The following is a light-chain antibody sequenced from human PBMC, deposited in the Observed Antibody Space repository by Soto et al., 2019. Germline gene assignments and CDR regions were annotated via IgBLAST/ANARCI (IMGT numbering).Light chain of an antibody. CDR1: SSDVGGYNS. CDR3: SSYTTSSTPSYF. J-gene: IGLJ1*01. Sequence: QSVLTQPASVSGSPGQSITISCTGTSSDVGGYNSVSWYQQHPGKAPKLMIYEVSDRPLGVSNRFSGSKSGNTASLTISGLQAEDEADYYCSSYTTSSTPSYFFGTGTKVTVL. CDR2: EVS. V-gene: IGLV2-14*01.